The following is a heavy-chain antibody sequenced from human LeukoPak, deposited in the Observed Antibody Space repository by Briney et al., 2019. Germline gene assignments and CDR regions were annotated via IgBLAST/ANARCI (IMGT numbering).Heavy chain of an antibody. CDR2: ISWNSGSI. CDR3: AKVLESIGYSYGYDY. Sequence: GGSLRLSCAASGFTFDDYAMHWVRQAPGKGLEWVSGISWNSGSIGYADSVKGRFTISRDSAKNSLYLRMNSLRAEDTALYYCAKVLESIGYSYGYDYWGQGTLVTVSS. J-gene: IGHJ4*02. D-gene: IGHD5-18*01. V-gene: IGHV3-9*01. CDR1: GFTFDDYA.